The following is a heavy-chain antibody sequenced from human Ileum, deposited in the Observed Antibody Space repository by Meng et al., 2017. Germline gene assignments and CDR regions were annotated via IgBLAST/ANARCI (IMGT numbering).Heavy chain of an antibody. CDR1: GFSLATSWVS. CDR3: AHSPQGYFDY. Sequence: QIPLKETGPALVKATQTLTLTCNFSGFSLATSWVSVAWIRQPPGEALEWLALIYWDEDKRYSPSLKNRLAITKDTSKNQVVLTMTNMDPMDTGTYYCAHSPQGYFDYWGPGTLVTVSS. J-gene: IGHJ4*02. V-gene: IGHV2-5*02. CDR2: IYWDEDK.